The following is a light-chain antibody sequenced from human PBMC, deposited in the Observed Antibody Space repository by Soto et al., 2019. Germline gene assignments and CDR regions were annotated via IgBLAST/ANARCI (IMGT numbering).Light chain of an antibody. CDR1: QSVSIN. Sequence: EVVMTQSPAILSVSPGERVALSCRASQSVSINLAWIQQKPGQGPRLLIIGASTRATGVPDRFSGSGSGTEFTLAIDRLQSDECATYCCQQYDKSPPWTFGQGTKV. CDR3: QQYDKSPPWT. J-gene: IGKJ1*01. CDR2: GAS. V-gene: IGKV3-15*01.